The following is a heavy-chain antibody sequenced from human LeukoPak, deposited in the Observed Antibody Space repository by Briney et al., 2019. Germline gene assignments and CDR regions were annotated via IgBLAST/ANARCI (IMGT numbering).Heavy chain of an antibody. J-gene: IGHJ4*02. CDR1: GGSISSYY. CDR3: ARGRCSGGSCYWFGFDY. D-gene: IGHD2-15*01. CDR2: IYTSGST. Sequence: KPSETLSLTCTVSGGSISSYYWSWIRQPAGKGLERIGRIYTSGSTNYNPSLKSRVAMSVDTSKNQFSLKLSSVTAADTAVYYCARGRCSGGSCYWFGFDYWGQGTLVTVSS. V-gene: IGHV4-4*07.